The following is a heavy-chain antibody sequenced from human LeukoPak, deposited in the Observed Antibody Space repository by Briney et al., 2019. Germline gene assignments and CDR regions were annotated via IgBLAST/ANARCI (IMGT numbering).Heavy chain of an antibody. CDR1: GGSISNGGYH. V-gene: IGHV4-61*02. D-gene: IGHD2-21*02. Sequence: SETLSLTCTVSGGSISNGGYHWSWIPQPAAKGLEWIGRIYTCGSTNYNPSLKSRVTISVDTSKNQFSLKLSSVTAADTAVYYCAIQTAKRDYWGQGTLVTVSS. CDR2: IYTCGST. J-gene: IGHJ4*02. CDR3: AIQTAKRDY.